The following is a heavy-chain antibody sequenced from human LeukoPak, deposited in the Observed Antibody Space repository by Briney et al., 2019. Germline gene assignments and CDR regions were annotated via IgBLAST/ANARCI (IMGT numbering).Heavy chain of an antibody. CDR2: IYYRGSS. Sequence: SQTLSLTCTVSGASISSGGYYWSGIRQHAGTGLEWIGYIYYRGSSYYNPSLKRRATISQDTSKNQFSLKLSSVTAADTAVYYCARPSNWFDPWGQGTLVTVSS. CDR3: ARPSNWFDP. J-gene: IGHJ5*02. V-gene: IGHV4-31*03. CDR1: GASISSGGYY.